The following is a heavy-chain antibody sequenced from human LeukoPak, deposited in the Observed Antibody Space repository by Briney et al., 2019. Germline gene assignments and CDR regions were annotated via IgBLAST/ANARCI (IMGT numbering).Heavy chain of an antibody. CDR3: ARDPELAAAGSLPFDY. CDR1: GFTFSSYA. V-gene: IGHV3-30-3*01. Sequence: GGSLRLSCAASGFTFSSYAMHWVRQAPGKGLEWVAVISYDGSNKYYADSVKGRFTISRDNSKNTLYLQMNSLRAEDTAVYYCARDPELAAAGSLPFDYWGQGTLVTVSS. CDR2: ISYDGSNK. D-gene: IGHD6-13*01. J-gene: IGHJ4*02.